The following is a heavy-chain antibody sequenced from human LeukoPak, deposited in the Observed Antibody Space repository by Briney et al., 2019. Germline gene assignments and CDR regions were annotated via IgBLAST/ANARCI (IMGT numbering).Heavy chain of an antibody. V-gene: IGHV3-9*01. CDR1: GFTFDDYA. CDR2: ISWNSGSI. J-gene: IGHJ4*02. D-gene: IGHD3-22*01. Sequence: PGRSLRLSCAASGFTFDDYAMPWVRQAPGKGLEWVSGISWNSGSIGYADSVKGRFTISRDNAKNSLYLQMNSLRAEDTALYYCAKDSGYYDSSGYYDYWGQGTLVTVSS. CDR3: AKDSGYYDSSGYYDY.